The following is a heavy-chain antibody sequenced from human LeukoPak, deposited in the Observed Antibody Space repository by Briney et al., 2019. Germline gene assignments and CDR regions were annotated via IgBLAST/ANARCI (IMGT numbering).Heavy chain of an antibody. D-gene: IGHD3-22*01. CDR2: ITSNGGST. V-gene: IGHV3-64*02. CDR3: ARGYYDSSAYYSGSLWDYFDS. CDR1: GFTFSSYA. Sequence: GGSLRLSCAASGFTFSSYAMHWVRQAPGKGLEYVSAITSNGGSTYYADSVKGRFTISRDNSKNTVYLQMGSLRAEDMAVYYCARGYYDSSAYYSGSLWDYFDSWGQGTLVTVSP. J-gene: IGHJ4*02.